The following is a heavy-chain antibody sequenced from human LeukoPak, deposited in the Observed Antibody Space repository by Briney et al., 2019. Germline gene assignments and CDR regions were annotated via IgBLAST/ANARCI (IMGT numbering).Heavy chain of an antibody. CDR1: GYTFSGYY. Sequence: GASVKVSCKASGYTFSGYYMHWMRQAPGQGLEWMGWINPKNGGTNYALKFQGRVTMTLDTSISTAHMELTRLKSDDTAVYYCATNPLLMWFGVYAFDVWGQGTMVTVSP. J-gene: IGHJ3*01. V-gene: IGHV1-2*02. CDR3: ATNPLLMWFGVYAFDV. D-gene: IGHD3-10*01. CDR2: INPKNGGT.